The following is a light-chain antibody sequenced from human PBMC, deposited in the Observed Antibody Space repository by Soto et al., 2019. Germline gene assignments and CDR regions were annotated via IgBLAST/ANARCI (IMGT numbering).Light chain of an antibody. Sequence: EIVLTQAPATLSLSPVERATLSCRASQSVRSYLAWYQQKPGQAPRLLIYDASNRATGIPARFSGSGSGTDFTLTIGSLEPEDFAVYYCQQRSNWPRWTFGQGTKVDIK. V-gene: IGKV3-11*01. CDR3: QQRSNWPRWT. CDR1: QSVRSY. CDR2: DAS. J-gene: IGKJ1*01.